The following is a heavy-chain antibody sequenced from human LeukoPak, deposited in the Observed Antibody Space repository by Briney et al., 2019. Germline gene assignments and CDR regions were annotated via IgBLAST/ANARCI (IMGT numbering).Heavy chain of an antibody. CDR1: GGSISSGGYY. D-gene: IGHD4-11*01. V-gene: IGHV4-31*03. J-gene: IGHJ4*02. Sequence: PLSLPCPVSGGSISSGGYYWSWIRQHPGKGLEWIGYIYYSGSTYYNPSLKSRVTISVDTSKNQFSLKLSSVTAADTAVYYCARERNDYHFDYWGQGTLVTVSS. CDR2: IYYSGST. CDR3: ARERNDYHFDY.